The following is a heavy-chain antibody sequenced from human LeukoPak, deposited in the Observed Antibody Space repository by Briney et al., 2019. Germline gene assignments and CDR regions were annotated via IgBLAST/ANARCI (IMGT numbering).Heavy chain of an antibody. CDR1: GFTFSSYG. CDR2: ISYDGSNK. Sequence: GESLRLSCAASGFTFSSYGMHWVRQAPGKGLEWVAVISYDGSNKYYADSVKGRFTISRDNSKNTLYLHMNSLRAEDTALYYCAKDGSSSWYYFDYWGQGTLVTVSS. D-gene: IGHD6-13*01. CDR3: AKDGSSSWYYFDY. V-gene: IGHV3-30*18. J-gene: IGHJ4*02.